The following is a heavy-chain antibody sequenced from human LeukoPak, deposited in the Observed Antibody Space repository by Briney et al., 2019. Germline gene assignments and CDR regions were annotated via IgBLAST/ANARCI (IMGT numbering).Heavy chain of an antibody. J-gene: IGHJ4*02. CDR3: ARTVGNRFGY. V-gene: IGHV4-34*01. D-gene: IGHD4-23*01. CDR1: GGSFSGYY. CDR2: VNHSGST. Sequence: SETLSLTCAVYGGSFSGYYWSWIRQPPGKGLEWIGEVNHSGSTNYNPSLKSRVTISVDTSKNQFSLKLSSVTAADTAVYYCARTVGNRFGYWGQGTLVTVSS.